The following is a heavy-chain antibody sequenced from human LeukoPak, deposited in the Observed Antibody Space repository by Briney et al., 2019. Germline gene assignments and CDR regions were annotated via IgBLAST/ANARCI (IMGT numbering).Heavy chain of an antibody. J-gene: IGHJ4*02. Sequence: PGRSLRLSCAASGFTFDDYAMHWVRQAPGKGLEWVSGISWNSGSIGYADSVKGRFTISRDNAKNSLYLQMNSLRAEDTALYYCARGPIVGQQFDYWGQGTLVTVSS. CDR1: GFTFDDYA. CDR3: ARGPIVGQQFDY. V-gene: IGHV3-9*01. D-gene: IGHD2-21*01. CDR2: ISWNSGSI.